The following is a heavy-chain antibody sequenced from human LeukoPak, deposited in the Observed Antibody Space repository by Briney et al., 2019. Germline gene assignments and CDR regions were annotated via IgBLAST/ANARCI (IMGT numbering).Heavy chain of an antibody. V-gene: IGHV5-51*01. CDR2: IDPRDSVT. D-gene: IGHD5-24*01. J-gene: IGHJ6*03. CDR3: AKVVELATLTGDSYTYSYHMDV. Sequence: GASTKISCKGSGYSFSTYWIGWVRQMPGKGLEWMGFIDPRDSVTRYSPSFQGQVTISADKSITTAYLQWSSLKASDTAMYYCAKVVELATLTGDSYTYSYHMDVWGKGTAVTVSS. CDR1: GYSFSTYW.